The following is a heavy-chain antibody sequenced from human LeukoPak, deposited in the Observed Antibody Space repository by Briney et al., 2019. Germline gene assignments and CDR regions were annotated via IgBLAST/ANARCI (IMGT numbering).Heavy chain of an antibody. Sequence: ASVKVSCKASGYTFTSYGISWVRQAPGQGLEWMGWISGYNGHTKYAQKFQGRATMTTDTSTSTAYMELRSLRSDDTAVYYCARDIVVVAATARFDPWGQGTLVTVSS. D-gene: IGHD2-15*01. J-gene: IGHJ5*02. CDR2: ISGYNGHT. V-gene: IGHV1-18*01. CDR1: GYTFTSYG. CDR3: ARDIVVVAATARFDP.